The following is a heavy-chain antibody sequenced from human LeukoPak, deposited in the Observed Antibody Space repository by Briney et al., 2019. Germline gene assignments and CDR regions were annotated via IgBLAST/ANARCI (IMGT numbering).Heavy chain of an antibody. CDR2: IRSKAYGGTT. V-gene: IGHV3-49*03. CDR1: GFTFGDYA. D-gene: IGHD5-18*01. CDR3: TRVRVDTSRSFDP. J-gene: IGHJ5*02. Sequence: GGSLRLSCTASGFTFGDYAMSWFRQAPGKGLEWVGFIRSKAYGGTTEYAASVKGRFTISRDDSKSIAYLQTNSLKTEDTAVYYCTRVRVDTSRSFDPWGQGTLVTVSS.